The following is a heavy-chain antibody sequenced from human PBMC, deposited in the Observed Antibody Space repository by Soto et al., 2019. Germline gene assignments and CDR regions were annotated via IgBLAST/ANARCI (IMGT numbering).Heavy chain of an antibody. V-gene: IGHV4-59*01. J-gene: IGHJ4*02. CDR1: GGSISNYY. D-gene: IGHD5-12*01. CDR2: IYFTGST. CDR3: ARVGSGYVRGFDY. Sequence: SETLSLTCTVSGGSISNYYWSWIRQPPGKGLEWIGYIYFTGSTRYNSSLKSRVTISVDTSKNQFSLKLYSVTAADTAVYYCARVGSGYVRGFDYWGQGILVTVSS.